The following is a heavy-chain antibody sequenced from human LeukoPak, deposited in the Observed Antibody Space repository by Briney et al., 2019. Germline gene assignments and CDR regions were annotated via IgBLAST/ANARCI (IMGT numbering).Heavy chain of an antibody. CDR2: IYYSGST. V-gene: IGHV4-61*08. Sequence: PSETLSLTCTVSGGSISSGDYYWSWIRQPPGKGLEWIGYIYYSGSTNYNPSLKSRVTTSVDTSKNQFSLKLSSATAADTAVYYCARERLGYYDRSGPDYWGQGTLVTVSS. D-gene: IGHD3-22*01. J-gene: IGHJ4*02. CDR1: GGSISSGDYY. CDR3: ARERLGYYDRSGPDY.